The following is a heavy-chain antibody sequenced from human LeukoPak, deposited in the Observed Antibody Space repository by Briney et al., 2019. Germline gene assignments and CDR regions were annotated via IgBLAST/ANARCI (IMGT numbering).Heavy chain of an antibody. D-gene: IGHD2-15*01. Sequence: GGSMRLACTETRQTVRSYSMHWVRRAPATSLLHLAYIRDEASKTRYGGSVEGGSTIYRDNSKNTLYRHINSVGGEDTAMYYCGNGDCRGGRGSSGAHWGQGTLVTVSS. CDR2: IRDEASKT. CDR1: RQTVRSYS. V-gene: IGHV3-30*02. CDR3: GNGDCRGGRGSSGAH. J-gene: IGHJ4*02.